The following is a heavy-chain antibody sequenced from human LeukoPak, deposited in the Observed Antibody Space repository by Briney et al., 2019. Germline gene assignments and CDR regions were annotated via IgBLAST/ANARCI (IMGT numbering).Heavy chain of an antibody. Sequence: PGRSLRLSCAASGFTFSSYAMHWVRQAPGKGLEWVAVISYDGSNKYYADSVKGRFTISGDNSKNTLYLQMNSLRAEDTAVYYCARVGIAVAGNGGAFDIWGQGTMVTVSS. D-gene: IGHD6-19*01. V-gene: IGHV3-30*04. CDR3: ARVGIAVAGNGGAFDI. CDR2: ISYDGSNK. CDR1: GFTFSSYA. J-gene: IGHJ3*02.